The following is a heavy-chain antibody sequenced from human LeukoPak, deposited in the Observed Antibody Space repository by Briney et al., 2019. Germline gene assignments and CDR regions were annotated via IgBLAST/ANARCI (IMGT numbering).Heavy chain of an antibody. CDR2: ISSSSSYI. CDR1: GFTFSSYS. CDR3: ARGTDSSSWYGSYYYYYYMDV. D-gene: IGHD6-13*01. J-gene: IGHJ6*03. Sequence: GGSLRLSCAALGFTFSSYSVNWVRQAPGKGLEWVSSISSSSSYIYYADSVKGRFTISRDNAKNSLYLQMNSLRAEDTAVYYCARGTDSSSWYGSYYYYYYMDVWGKGTTVTVSS. V-gene: IGHV3-21*01.